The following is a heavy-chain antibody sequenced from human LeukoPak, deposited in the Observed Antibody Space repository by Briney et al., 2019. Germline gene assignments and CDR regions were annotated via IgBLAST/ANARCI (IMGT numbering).Heavy chain of an antibody. CDR1: GFTFSSYA. CDR3: AKIQYCSSTSCEEGDY. Sequence: PGGSLRLSCVASGFTFSSYAMNWVRQAPGKGLEWVSVISGSGGGTYYADSVKGRFTISRDNSKNPLYLQMNSLRAEDTAVYYCAKIQYCSSTSCEEGDYWGQGTLVTVSS. J-gene: IGHJ4*02. CDR2: ISGSGGGT. D-gene: IGHD2-2*01. V-gene: IGHV3-23*01.